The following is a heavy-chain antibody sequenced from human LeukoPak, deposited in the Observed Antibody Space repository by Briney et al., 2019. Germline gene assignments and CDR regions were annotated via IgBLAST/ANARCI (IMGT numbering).Heavy chain of an antibody. J-gene: IGHJ3*02. Sequence: GGSLRLSCAASGFTFSSYGMSWVRQAPGKGLEWVSAISGSGGSTYYADSVKGRFTISRDNAKNSLYLQMNSLRAEDTAVYYCASYGTDAFDIWGQGTMVTVSS. D-gene: IGHD5-18*01. CDR3: ASYGTDAFDI. CDR1: GFTFSSYG. CDR2: ISGSGGST. V-gene: IGHV3-23*01.